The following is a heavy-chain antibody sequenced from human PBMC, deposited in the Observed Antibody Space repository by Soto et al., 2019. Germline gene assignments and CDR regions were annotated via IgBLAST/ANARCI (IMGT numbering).Heavy chain of an antibody. CDR3: ARDDRGSGTYYNPADY. CDR1: GFTFSSYA. V-gene: IGHV3-23*01. CDR2: ISGSGGST. J-gene: IGHJ4*02. Sequence: GGSLRLSCAASGFTFSSYAMSWVRQAPGKGLEWVSAISGSGGSTYYADSVKGRFTISRDNSKNTLYLQMNSLRAEDTVLYHCARDDRGSGTYYNPADYWGQGTLVTVSS. D-gene: IGHD3-10*01.